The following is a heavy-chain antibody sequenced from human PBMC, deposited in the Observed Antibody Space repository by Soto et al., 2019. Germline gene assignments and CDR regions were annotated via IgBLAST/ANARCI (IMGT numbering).Heavy chain of an antibody. V-gene: IGHV4-59*12. CDR1: GGSISSYF. Sequence: SETLSLTCTVSGGSISSYFLSWIRQPPGKGLEWIGSIYYTGSTNYNPSLNSQVTISVDTSKNQFSLNVISVTAADTAVYYCRRSSRYSTDVWGQGTTVTVSS. D-gene: IGHD6-13*01. J-gene: IGHJ6*02. CDR2: IYYTGST. CDR3: RRSSRYSTDV.